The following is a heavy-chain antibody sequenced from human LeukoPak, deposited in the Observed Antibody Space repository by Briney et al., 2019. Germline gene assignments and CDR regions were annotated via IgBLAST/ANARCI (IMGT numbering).Heavy chain of an antibody. CDR2: IDSSSSTI. V-gene: IGHV3-48*02. Sequence: GGSLRLSSAASGFTFNSYSMNWVRQAPGKGLEWVSYIDSSSSTIYYADSVKGRFTISRDYAKNSLFLQMNSLRDEDTAVYYCARDPEAGGFDYWAREPWSPSPQ. J-gene: IGHJ4*02. D-gene: IGHD1-26*01. CDR3: ARDPEAGGFDY. CDR1: GFTFNSYS.